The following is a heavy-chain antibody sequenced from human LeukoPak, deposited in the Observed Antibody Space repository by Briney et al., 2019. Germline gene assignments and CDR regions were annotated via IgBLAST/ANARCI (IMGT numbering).Heavy chain of an antibody. J-gene: IGHJ4*02. CDR1: GYTFTNNY. CDR3: ARDQEGFDY. V-gene: IGHV1-46*01. CDR2: IYPRDGST. Sequence: ASVKASCKASGYTFTNNYLHWVRQAPGQGLEWMGMIYPRDGSTSYAQNFQGRDTVTRDTSTTTVHMELRGLRSEDTAVYYCARDQEGFDYWGQGTVVTVSS.